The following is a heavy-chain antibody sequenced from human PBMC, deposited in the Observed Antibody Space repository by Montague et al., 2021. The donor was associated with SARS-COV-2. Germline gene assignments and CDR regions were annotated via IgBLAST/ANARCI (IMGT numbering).Heavy chain of an antibody. V-gene: IGHV4-61*02. J-gene: IGHJ4*02. CDR1: GASISTGIYY. CDR3: ARFGSGTLEFDL. CDR2: IRTTGXT. Sequence: ILSLTCTVSGASISTGIYYWSWIRQPPGKGLEWIGRIRTTGXTXYXXXXESRVFMSVDTSTNQFSLSLTSVTAADTAVYFCARFGSGTLEFDLWGQGTLVTVSS. D-gene: IGHD1-26*01.